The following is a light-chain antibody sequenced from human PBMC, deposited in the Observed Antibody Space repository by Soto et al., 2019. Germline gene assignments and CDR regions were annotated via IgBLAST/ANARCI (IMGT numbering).Light chain of an antibody. CDR2: SGN. Sequence: QSELNQPPSASGTPGQRVTFCCSGSSSNIGSYTVTWYQQPPGPAPKLLIQSGNQRPSGVPDRFSGTQSGNSASLAISGLQSEGEANSYCAACDDSLTAAVFGGGTKLTVL. CDR3: AACDDSLTAAV. CDR1: SSNIGSYT. V-gene: IGLV1-44*01. J-gene: IGLJ3*02.